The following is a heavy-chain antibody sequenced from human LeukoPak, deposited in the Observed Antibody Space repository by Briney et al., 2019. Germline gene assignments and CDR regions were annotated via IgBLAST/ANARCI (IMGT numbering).Heavy chain of an antibody. CDR3: AKDSIRGGSGSYYMGYFQH. CDR2: ISSSSYI. V-gene: IGHV3-21*04. Sequence: PGGSLRLSCAASGFTFSSYSMNWVRQAPGKGLEWVSSISSSSYIYYADSVKGRFTISRDNSKNTLYLQMNSLRAEDTAVYYCAKDSIRGGSGSYYMGYFQHWGQGTLVTVSS. D-gene: IGHD3-10*01. J-gene: IGHJ1*01. CDR1: GFTFSSYS.